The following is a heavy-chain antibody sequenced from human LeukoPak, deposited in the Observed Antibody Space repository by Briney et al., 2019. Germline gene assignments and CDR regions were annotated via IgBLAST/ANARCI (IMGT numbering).Heavy chain of an antibody. CDR3: VRDRDFYIFDL. J-gene: IGHJ4*02. D-gene: IGHD2/OR15-2a*01. CDR1: GFTFSGYW. Sequence: GGSLRLSCVGSGFTFSGYWMSWVRQPPGKGLEWVANIKQDGSEKDYVDSLKGRFTISRDNAKNSLNLQMNSLRAEDTAVYYCVRDRDFYIFDLWGQGTLVTVSS. CDR2: IKQDGSEK. V-gene: IGHV3-7*01.